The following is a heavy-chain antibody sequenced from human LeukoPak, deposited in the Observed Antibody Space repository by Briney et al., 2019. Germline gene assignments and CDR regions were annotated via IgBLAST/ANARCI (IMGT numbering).Heavy chain of an antibody. D-gene: IGHD2-8*01. CDR1: GGSIRSYY. V-gene: IGHV4-4*07. CDR2: VYTSGNA. CDR3: AGLGGYCTNAVCYSTFDI. J-gene: IGHJ3*02. Sequence: SETLSLTCTVSGGSIRSYYWSWLRQPAGKGLEWIGRVYTSGNANYNPSPKSRVTMSLDTSKNQFSLKLNSVTAADTAVYYCAGLGGYCTNAVCYSTFDIWGQGTMVTVSS.